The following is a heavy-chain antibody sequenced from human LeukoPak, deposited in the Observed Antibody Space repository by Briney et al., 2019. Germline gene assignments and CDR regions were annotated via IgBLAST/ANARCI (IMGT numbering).Heavy chain of an antibody. D-gene: IGHD4-23*01. Sequence: SETLSLTCAVSGYSISSGYYWGWIRQPPGKGLEWIGSIYHSGSTYYNPSLKSRVTISVDTSKNQFSLKLSSVTAADTAVYYCTRLYSGVTRPFDYWGQGTLVTVSS. J-gene: IGHJ4*02. CDR1: GYSISSGYY. CDR3: TRLYSGVTRPFDY. V-gene: IGHV4-38-2*01. CDR2: IYHSGST.